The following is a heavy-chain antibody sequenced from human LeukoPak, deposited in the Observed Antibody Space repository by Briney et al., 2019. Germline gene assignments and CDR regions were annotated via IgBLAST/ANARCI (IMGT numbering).Heavy chain of an antibody. CDR3: ARGRNYDFWSGYYWYY. CDR1: GYTFISYD. D-gene: IGHD3-3*01. V-gene: IGHV1-8*01. CDR2: MNPNSGNT. J-gene: IGHJ4*02. Sequence: ASVKVSCKASGYTFISYDINWVRQATGQGLEWMGWMNPNSGNTGYAQKFQGRVTMTRNTSISTAYMELSSLRSEDTAVYYCARGRNYDFWSGYYWYYWGQGTLVTVSS.